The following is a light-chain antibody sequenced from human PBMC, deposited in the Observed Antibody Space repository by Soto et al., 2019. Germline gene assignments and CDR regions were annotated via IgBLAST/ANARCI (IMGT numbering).Light chain of an antibody. Sequence: DLRMTQSPSTLSASVGDIVSITCRASQSISSWLAWYQQKPGQAPRLLIYDVSSLQSGVPSRFSGSGSATEFTLTISSLQPDDFATYYCQQYESYWTFGQGTKVDIK. CDR2: DVS. CDR3: QQYESYWT. V-gene: IGKV1-5*01. J-gene: IGKJ1*01. CDR1: QSISSW.